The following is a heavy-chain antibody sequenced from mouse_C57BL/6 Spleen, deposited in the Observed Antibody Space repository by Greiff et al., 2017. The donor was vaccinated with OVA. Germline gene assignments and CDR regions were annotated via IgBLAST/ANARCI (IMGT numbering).Heavy chain of an antibody. CDR1: GYSFTGYY. CDR2: INPSTGGT. D-gene: IGHD3-1*01. CDR3: AKSGPDYFDY. Sequence: VQLQQSGPELVKPGASVKISCKASGYSFTGYYMNWVKQSPEKSLEWIGEINPSTGGTTYNQKFKAKATLTVDKSSSTAYMQLKSLTSEDSAVYYGAKSGPDYFDYWGQGTTLTVSS. J-gene: IGHJ2*01. V-gene: IGHV1-42*01.